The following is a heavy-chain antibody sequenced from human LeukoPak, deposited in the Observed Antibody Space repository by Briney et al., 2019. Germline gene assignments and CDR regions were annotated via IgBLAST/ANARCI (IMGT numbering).Heavy chain of an antibody. J-gene: IGHJ6*04. CDR1: GFTFSSYE. CDR2: ISSSGSTI. D-gene: IGHD3-10*02. V-gene: IGHV3-48*03. CDR3: AELGITMIGGV. Sequence: GGSLRLSCAASGFTFSSYEMNWVRQAPGKGLGWVSYISSSGSTIYYADSVKGRFTISRDDAKNSLYLQMNSLRAEDTAVYYCAELGITMIGGVWGKGTTVTISS.